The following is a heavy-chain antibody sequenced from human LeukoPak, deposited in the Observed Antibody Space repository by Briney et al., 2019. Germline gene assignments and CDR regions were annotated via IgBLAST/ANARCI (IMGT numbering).Heavy chain of an antibody. J-gene: IGHJ6*03. Sequence: ASVKVSCKASGYSFTSYDINWVRQATGHRLEWMGWMNPNSGNRGYAQKFPGRVTMTRNTSISTAYMELGSLRAEDTAVYYCARFMVRGVIITRYYYYYMDVWGKGTTVTVSS. CDR2: MNPNSGNR. V-gene: IGHV1-8*01. D-gene: IGHD3-10*01. CDR3: ARFMVRGVIITRYYYYYMDV. CDR1: GYSFTSYD.